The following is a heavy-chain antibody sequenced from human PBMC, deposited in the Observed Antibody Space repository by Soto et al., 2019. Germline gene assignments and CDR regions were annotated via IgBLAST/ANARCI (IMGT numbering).Heavy chain of an antibody. Sequence: PGGSLRLSCAASGFTFSSYAMSWIRQAPGKGLEWVSYISSSGSTIYYADSVKGRFTISRDNAKNSLYLQMNSLRAEDTAVYYRARVKAAAGTFYYFDYWGQGTLVTVSS. CDR2: ISSSGSTI. V-gene: IGHV3-11*01. D-gene: IGHD6-13*01. CDR1: GFTFSSYA. J-gene: IGHJ4*02. CDR3: ARVKAAAGTFYYFDY.